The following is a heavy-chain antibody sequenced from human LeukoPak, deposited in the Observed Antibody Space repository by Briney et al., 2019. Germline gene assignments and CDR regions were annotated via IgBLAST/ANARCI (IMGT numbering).Heavy chain of an antibody. CDR2: ISSSSSYI. J-gene: IGHJ4*02. V-gene: IGHV3-21*01. Sequence: GGSLRLSCAASGFTFSSYSMNWVRQAPGKGLEWVSSISSSSSYIYYADSVKGRFTISRENAKNSLYLQMNRLRAEDTAVYYCARDQGDAPYYYDSSGYYYDYWGQGTLVTVSS. CDR1: GFTFSSYS. CDR3: ARDQGDAPYYYDSSGYYYDY. D-gene: IGHD3-22*01.